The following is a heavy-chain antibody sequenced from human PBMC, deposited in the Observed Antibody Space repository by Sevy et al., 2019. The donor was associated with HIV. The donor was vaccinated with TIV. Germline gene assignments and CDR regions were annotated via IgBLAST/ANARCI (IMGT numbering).Heavy chain of an antibody. CDR2: IYYSGST. D-gene: IGHD3-3*01. J-gene: IGHJ4*02. CDR1: GGSISSSSYY. V-gene: IGHV4-39*01. Sequence: GSLRLSCTVSGGSISSSSYYWGWIRQPPGKGLEWIGSIYYSGSTYYNPSLKSRVTISVDTSKNQFSLKLSSVTAADTAVYYCASAYDFWSGYYDYWGQGTLVTVSS. CDR3: ASAYDFWSGYYDY.